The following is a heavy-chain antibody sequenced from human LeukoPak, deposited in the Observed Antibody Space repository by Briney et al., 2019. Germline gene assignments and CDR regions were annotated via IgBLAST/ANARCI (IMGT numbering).Heavy chain of an antibody. CDR3: AGYGLGVMPATRANDY. D-gene: IGHD2-15*01. J-gene: IGHJ4*02. V-gene: IGHV3-7*03. Sequence: QSGGSLRLSCVASGFTFSYYWMSWVRQAPGKGLEWVANIKQDGSEKYYVDSVEGRFTISRDNAKNSLYLQMNSLRAEDTAVYYCAGYGLGVMPATRANDYWGLGTLVTVSS. CDR2: IKQDGSEK. CDR1: GFTFSYYW.